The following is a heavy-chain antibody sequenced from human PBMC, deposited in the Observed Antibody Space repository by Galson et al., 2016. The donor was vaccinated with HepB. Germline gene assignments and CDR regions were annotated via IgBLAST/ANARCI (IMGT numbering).Heavy chain of an antibody. V-gene: IGHV3-30*18. Sequence: SLRLSCAASGFTFRRYGMHWVRQAPGKGLEWVAVISYDGSNKYYEDSVKGRFTISRDNSKNTLYLQMNSLRAEDTAVYYCAKDSYYDILTGPTYYYYGMDVWGQGTTVTVSS. CDR3: AKDSYYDILTGPTYYYYGMDV. D-gene: IGHD3-9*01. CDR2: ISYDGSNK. CDR1: GFTFRRYG. J-gene: IGHJ6*02.